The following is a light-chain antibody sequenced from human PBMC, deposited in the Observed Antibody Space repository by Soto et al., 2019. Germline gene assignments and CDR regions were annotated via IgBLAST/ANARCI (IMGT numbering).Light chain of an antibody. V-gene: IGKV3-11*01. J-gene: IGKJ4*01. Sequence: EIVMTQSPATLSLSPGERATLSCRASQYITIYLAWYQQKPGQAPRLLIFDASNRATGIPARFSGSGSGTDFTLTISSLEPEDSAVYYCQQRSNWPPLSFGGGTKVDI. CDR3: QQRSNWPPLS. CDR2: DAS. CDR1: QYITIY.